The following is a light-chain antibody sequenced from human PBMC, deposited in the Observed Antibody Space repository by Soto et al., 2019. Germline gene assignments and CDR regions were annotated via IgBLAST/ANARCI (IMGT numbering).Light chain of an antibody. V-gene: IGKV2-28*01. Sequence: DIVMTKSPLSLPVTPGEPASISCRSIQSLLHSNGYNYLDWYLQKPGQSPQLLIYLGSNRASGVPDRFSGSGSGTDFTLKISRVEAEDVGVYCCMQALQTPPVFGQGTRLELK. CDR2: LGS. CDR1: QSLLHSNGYNY. J-gene: IGKJ5*01. CDR3: MQALQTPPV.